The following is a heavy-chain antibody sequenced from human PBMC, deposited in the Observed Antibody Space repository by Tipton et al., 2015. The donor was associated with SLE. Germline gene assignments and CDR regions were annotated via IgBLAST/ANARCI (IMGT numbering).Heavy chain of an antibody. CDR2: ISAYNDNT. CDR3: ARGGNSWDAH. CDR1: VYTFTSYG. D-gene: IGHD6-13*01. V-gene: IGHV1-18*01. Sequence: QLVQSGAEVKKPGASVTVSCKASVYTFTSYGISWVRQAPGRGLEWMGWISAYNDNTHYAQKLQGRVTMTTHTSTSTVSMELRSLRSDDTDVYYCARGGNSWDAHWGQGNLVTVSS. J-gene: IGHJ4*02.